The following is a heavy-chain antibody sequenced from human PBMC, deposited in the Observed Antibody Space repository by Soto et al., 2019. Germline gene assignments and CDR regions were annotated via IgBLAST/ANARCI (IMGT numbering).Heavy chain of an antibody. V-gene: IGHV4-38-2*02. Sequence: SETLSLTCTVSGYSISSGYYWGWIRQPPGKGLEWIGSIYHSGSTYYNPSLKSRVTISVDTSKNQFSLKLSSVTAADTAVYYCARSFYYDFWSGYLDYWGQGTLVTVSS. D-gene: IGHD3-3*01. CDR1: GYSISSGYY. CDR3: ARSFYYDFWSGYLDY. CDR2: IYHSGST. J-gene: IGHJ4*02.